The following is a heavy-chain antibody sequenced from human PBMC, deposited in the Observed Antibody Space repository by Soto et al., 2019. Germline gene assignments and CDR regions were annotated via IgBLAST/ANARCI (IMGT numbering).Heavy chain of an antibody. CDR1: GGSISVYY. J-gene: IGHJ4*02. Sequence: SETLSLTCSVSGGSISVYYWNWIRQPPGKGLEWIGDVYYSGSTNYNPSLKSRVTISVDTSKNQFSLKLSSVTAADTAVYYCARDKGIAAAASAPTFDYWGKGTLVTVSS. CDR2: VYYSGST. D-gene: IGHD6-13*01. CDR3: ARDKGIAAAASAPTFDY. V-gene: IGHV4-59*01.